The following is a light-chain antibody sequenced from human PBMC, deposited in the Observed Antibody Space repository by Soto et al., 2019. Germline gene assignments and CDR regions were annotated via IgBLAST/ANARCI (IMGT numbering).Light chain of an antibody. Sequence: DIQMTQSPSSLSASVGDRVTITCRASQSISSYLSWFQQKPGKAPNLLIYAASNLQSGVPLRFSGSGSGTDFTLTISSLQPEDFASYYCQQSFVTPWTFGQGTKVEI. CDR1: QSISSY. J-gene: IGKJ1*01. V-gene: IGKV1-39*01. CDR3: QQSFVTPWT. CDR2: AAS.